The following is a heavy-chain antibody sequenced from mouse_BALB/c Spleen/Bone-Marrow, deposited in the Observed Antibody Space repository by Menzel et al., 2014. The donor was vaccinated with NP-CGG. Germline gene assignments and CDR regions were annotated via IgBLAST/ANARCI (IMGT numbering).Heavy chain of an antibody. D-gene: IGHD1-1*01. CDR3: ARLGYYGSMDY. J-gene: IGHJ4*01. V-gene: IGHV4-1*02. CDR1: GFDFSRYW. CDR2: INPDSSTI. Sequence: EVQLQQSGGGLVQPGGSLKLSCAASGFDFSRYWMSWVRQAPGKGLEWIGEINPDSSTINYTPSLKDKFIISRDNAKNTLYLQMSKVRSEDTALYHCARLGYYGSMDYWGQGTSVTVSS.